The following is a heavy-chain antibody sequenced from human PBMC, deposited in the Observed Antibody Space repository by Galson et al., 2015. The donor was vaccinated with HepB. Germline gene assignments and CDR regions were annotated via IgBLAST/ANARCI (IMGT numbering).Heavy chain of an antibody. Sequence: SVKVSCKASGGTFSSYAISWVRQAPGQGLEWMGGIIPISDTTNYAQKFQGRVTITADESTSTAYMELSSLRSEDTAVYYCARLLFGGGLTSYYFDSWGQGTLVTVSS. CDR1: GGTFSSYA. V-gene: IGHV1-69*13. CDR2: IIPISDTT. CDR3: ARLLFGGGLTSYYFDS. J-gene: IGHJ4*02. D-gene: IGHD2-21*02.